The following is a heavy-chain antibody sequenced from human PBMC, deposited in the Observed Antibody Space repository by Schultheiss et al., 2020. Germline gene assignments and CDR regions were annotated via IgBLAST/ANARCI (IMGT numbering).Heavy chain of an antibody. CDR1: GFTFSSYG. CDR2: IWYDGSNK. Sequence: GSLKISCAASGFTFSSYGMHWVRQAPGKGLEWVAVIWYDGSNKYYADSVKGRFTISRDNSKNTLYLQMNSLRAEDTAVYYCAREGTYDFWSGYYYYYGMDVWGQGTTVTVSS. CDR3: AREGTYDFWSGYYYYYGMDV. V-gene: IGHV3-33*01. J-gene: IGHJ6*02. D-gene: IGHD3-3*01.